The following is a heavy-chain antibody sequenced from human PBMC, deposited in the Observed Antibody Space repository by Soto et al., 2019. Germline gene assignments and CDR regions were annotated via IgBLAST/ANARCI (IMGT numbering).Heavy chain of an antibody. CDR3: ARPQELQDPRPEWIVLMGSYAFDI. CDR2: IYYSGST. CDR1: GGSISSSSYY. V-gene: IGHV4-39*01. Sequence: QLQLQESGPGLVKPSETLSLTCTVSGGSISSSSYYWGWIRQPPGKGLEWIGSIYYSGSTYYNPSLKSRLTISVDTSKNQFSLKLSSVTASDTAVYYCARPQELQDPRPEWIVLMGSYAFDIWGQGTMVTVSS. J-gene: IGHJ3*02. D-gene: IGHD2-8*01.